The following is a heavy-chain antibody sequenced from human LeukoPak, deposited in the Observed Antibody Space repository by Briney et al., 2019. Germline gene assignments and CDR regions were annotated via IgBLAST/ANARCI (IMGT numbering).Heavy chain of an antibody. CDR2: IYYSGST. Sequence: PSETLSLTCTVSGGSISSYYWSWIRQPPGNGLEWIGYIYYSGSTNYNPSLKSRVTISVDTSKNQFSLKLSSVTAADTAVYYCASTPEIYCSGGSCYSGWGWFDPWGQGTLVTVSS. V-gene: IGHV4-59*01. D-gene: IGHD2-15*01. CDR1: GGSISSYY. CDR3: ASTPEIYCSGGSCYSGWGWFDP. J-gene: IGHJ5*02.